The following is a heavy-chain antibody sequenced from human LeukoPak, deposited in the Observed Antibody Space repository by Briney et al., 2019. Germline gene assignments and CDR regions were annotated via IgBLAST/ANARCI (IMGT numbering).Heavy chain of an antibody. J-gene: IGHJ4*02. D-gene: IGHD6-19*01. CDR1: GDTFSSYA. Sequence: GSSVKDSCKASGDTFSSYAISWVRQAPGQGLEWMGGIIPIFGTANYAQKFQGRVTITADESTSTAYMELSSLISEDTAVYYCARESVAGRGGYFDYWGQGTLVTVSS. V-gene: IGHV1-69*01. CDR3: ARESVAGRGGYFDY. CDR2: IIPIFGTA.